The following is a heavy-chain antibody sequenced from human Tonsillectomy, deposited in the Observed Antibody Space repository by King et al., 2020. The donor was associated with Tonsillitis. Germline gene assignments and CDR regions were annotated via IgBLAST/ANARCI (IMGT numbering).Heavy chain of an antibody. CDR1: GYTFTGYY. CDR2: INPNSGGT. V-gene: IGHV1-2*02. CDR3: ARALTYSSGINFIDP. J-gene: IGHJ5*02. Sequence: QLVQSGAEVKKPGASVKVSCKASGYTFTGYYMHWVRQAPGQGLEWMGWINPNSGGTSYAQKFQGRVIMTRNTSISTAYMELSSLRSDDPAVYYCARALTYSSGINFIDPWGQGTLVTASS. D-gene: IGHD1-14*01.